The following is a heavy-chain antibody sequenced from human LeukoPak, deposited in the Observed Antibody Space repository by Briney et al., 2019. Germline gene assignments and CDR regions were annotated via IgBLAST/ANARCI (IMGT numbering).Heavy chain of an antibody. J-gene: IGHJ3*02. Sequence: PSETLSLTCIVSGGSISSSSYYWTWIRQPPGKGLEWIGNIYYSGSINYNPSLTSRVTILSDTSKNQFSLKLSSVTAADTAVYFCARGENAFDIWGQGTMVTVSS. CDR3: ARGENAFDI. CDR1: GGSISSSSYY. V-gene: IGHV4-61*01. D-gene: IGHD1-26*01. CDR2: IYYSGSI.